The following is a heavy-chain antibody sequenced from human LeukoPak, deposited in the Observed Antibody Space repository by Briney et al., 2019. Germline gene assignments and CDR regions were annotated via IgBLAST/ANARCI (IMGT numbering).Heavy chain of an antibody. CDR1: GGSISNTNW. CDR2: ISLTGLT. CDR3: SRENGAFSPFGY. D-gene: IGHD2-8*01. V-gene: IGHV4-4*02. Sequence: NPSETLSLTCGVSGGSISNTNWWSWVRQPPGQGLEWIGEISLTGLTHYNPSLESRVTVSLDKSKNQLSLNPTSVTAADTAVYYCSRENGAFSPFGYWGQGTLVTVLS. J-gene: IGHJ4*02.